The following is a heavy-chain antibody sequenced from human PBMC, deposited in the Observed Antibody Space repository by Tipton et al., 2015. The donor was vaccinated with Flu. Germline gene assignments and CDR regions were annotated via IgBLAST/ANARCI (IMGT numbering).Heavy chain of an antibody. V-gene: IGHV4-38-2*01. CDR2: IYHGGET. CDR3: ARQGSCSSSTCLRFFDY. J-gene: IGHJ4*02. D-gene: IGHD2-2*01. CDR1: GYSITSGYY. Sequence: TLSLTCAVFGYSITSGYYWGWIRQSPGKGLEWIASIYHGGETYYNSSLQSRVAISVDTSNNQFSLKLNSVTAADTAVYYCARQGSCSSSTCLRFFDYWGQGTLVTVSS.